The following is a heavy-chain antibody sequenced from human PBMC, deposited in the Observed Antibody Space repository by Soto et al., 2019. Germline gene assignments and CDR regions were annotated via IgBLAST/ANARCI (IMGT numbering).Heavy chain of an antibody. CDR2: IIPIFGTA. CDR1: GGTFSSYA. V-gene: IGHV1-69*12. J-gene: IGHJ6*02. CDR3: AILSITGTWVYSSGMDV. D-gene: IGHD1-7*01. Sequence: QVQLVQSGAEVKKPGSSVKVSCKASGGTFSSYAISWVRQAPGQGLEWMGGIIPIFGTANYAQKFQGRVTITADESTSTAYMALSSLRSEDTAVYYCAILSITGTWVYSSGMDVWCQGTTVTVSS.